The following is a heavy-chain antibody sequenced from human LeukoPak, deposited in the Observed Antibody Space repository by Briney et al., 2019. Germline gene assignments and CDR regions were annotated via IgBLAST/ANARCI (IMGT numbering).Heavy chain of an antibody. CDR3: ATPYSSSWYGGSDAFDI. J-gene: IGHJ3*02. Sequence: ASVKVSGKASVYTFTSYVISWLRQAPGQGLKWMGWISPYNGNTNYAQKLQGRVTMTTDTSTSTAYMELRSLRSDDTAVYYCATPYSSSWYGGSDAFDIWGQGTMVTVSS. V-gene: IGHV1-18*01. CDR1: VYTFTSYV. CDR2: ISPYNGNT. D-gene: IGHD6-13*01.